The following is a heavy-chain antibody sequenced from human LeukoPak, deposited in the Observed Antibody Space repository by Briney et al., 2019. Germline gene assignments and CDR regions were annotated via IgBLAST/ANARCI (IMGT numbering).Heavy chain of an antibody. D-gene: IGHD3-10*01. CDR2: ISGTGGST. CDR1: GFSFSSYA. J-gene: IGHJ4*02. Sequence: GGSLRLSCAASGFSFSSYAMSSVRQAPGKGRELVSAISGTGGSTYYADSVKGRFTISRDNSKNTLYLQMNSLRVEDTAVYYCAKDQGRMVRGVKYYWGQGTLVTVSS. V-gene: IGHV3-23*01. CDR3: AKDQGRMVRGVKYY.